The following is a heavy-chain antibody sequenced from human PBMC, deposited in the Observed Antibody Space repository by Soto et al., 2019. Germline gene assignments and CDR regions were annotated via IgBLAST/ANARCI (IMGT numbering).Heavy chain of an antibody. D-gene: IGHD3-10*01. Sequence: EVQLVESGGGLVKPGGSLRLSCTASGFTFSNAWMSWVRQAPGKGLEWVGRIKSKTDGGTTDYAAPVKGRFSISRDDSKTTLFLQMNRLKTEDTAVYYCTTGTTTIIRVDYWGQGTLVTVSS. V-gene: IGHV3-15*01. CDR2: IKSKTDGGTT. CDR3: TTGTTTIIRVDY. CDR1: GFTFSNAW. J-gene: IGHJ4*02.